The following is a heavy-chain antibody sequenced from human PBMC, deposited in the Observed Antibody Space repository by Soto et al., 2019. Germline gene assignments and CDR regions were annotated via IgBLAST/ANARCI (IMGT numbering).Heavy chain of an antibody. V-gene: IGHV3-9*01. CDR2: ISWNSGSI. J-gene: IGHJ5*02. CDR1: GFTFDDYA. D-gene: IGHD1-1*01. Sequence: GGSLRLSCAASGFTFDDYAMHWVRQAPGKGLEWVSGISWNSGSIGYADSVKGRFTISRDNAKNSLYLQMNSLRAEDTALYYCAKDGVRIEMGTNWFDPWGQGTLVTVSS. CDR3: AKDGVRIEMGTNWFDP.